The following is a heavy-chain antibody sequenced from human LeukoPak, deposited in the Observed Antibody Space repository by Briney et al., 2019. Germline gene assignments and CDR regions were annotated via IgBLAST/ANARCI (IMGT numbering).Heavy chain of an antibody. CDR2: IKQDGSEK. CDR1: GFTFSSYW. D-gene: IGHD3-16*01. Sequence: GGSLRLSCAASGFTFSSYWMSWVRQAPGKGLEWVANIKQDGSEKYYVDSVKGRFTISRDNAKNSLYLQMNSLRAEDTAVYYCARDIRGEGFDAFDIWGQGTMVTVSS. CDR3: ARDIRGEGFDAFDI. V-gene: IGHV3-7*01. J-gene: IGHJ3*02.